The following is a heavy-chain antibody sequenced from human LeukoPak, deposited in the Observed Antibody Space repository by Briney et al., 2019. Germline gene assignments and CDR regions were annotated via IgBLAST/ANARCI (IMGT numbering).Heavy chain of an antibody. CDR3: ASIGGGATPSFDY. Sequence: ASVKVSCKASGGTFSSYAISWVRQAPGQGLELMGGIIPIFGTANYAQKFQGRVTITTDESTSTAYMELSSLRSEDTAVYYCASIGGGATPSFDYWGQGTLVTVSS. J-gene: IGHJ4*02. D-gene: IGHD1-26*01. V-gene: IGHV1-69*05. CDR2: IIPIFGTA. CDR1: GGTFSSYA.